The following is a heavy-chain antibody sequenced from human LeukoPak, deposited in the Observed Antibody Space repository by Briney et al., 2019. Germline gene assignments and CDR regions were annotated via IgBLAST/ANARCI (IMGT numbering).Heavy chain of an antibody. CDR2: ISGSGGST. Sequence: PGGSLRLSCAASGFTFSSYAMTWVRQAPGKGLEWVSTISGSGGSTYYADSMKGRFTISRDNSKSTLYLQMNSLRAEDTAVYYSAKYYYDSSGSCSLGDYWGQGTLVTVSS. V-gene: IGHV3-23*01. CDR1: GFTFSSYA. D-gene: IGHD3-22*01. CDR3: AKYYYDSSGSCSLGDY. J-gene: IGHJ4*02.